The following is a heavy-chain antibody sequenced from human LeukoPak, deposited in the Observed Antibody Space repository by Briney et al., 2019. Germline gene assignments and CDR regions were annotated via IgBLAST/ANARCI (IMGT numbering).Heavy chain of an antibody. J-gene: IGHJ4*02. CDR1: GGSISSSSYY. D-gene: IGHD1-14*01. CDR2: IYYSGST. CDR3: ASFPRYIGDGAANDY. Sequence: SETLSLTCTVSGGSISSSSYYWGWIRQPPGKGLEWIGSIYYSGSTYYNPSLKGRVTISVDTSKNQFSLKLSSVTAADTAVYYCASFPRYIGDGAANDYWGQGTLVTVSS. V-gene: IGHV4-39*01.